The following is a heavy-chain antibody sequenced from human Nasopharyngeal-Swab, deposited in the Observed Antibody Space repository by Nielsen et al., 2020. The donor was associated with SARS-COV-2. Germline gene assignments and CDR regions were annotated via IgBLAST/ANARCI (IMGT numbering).Heavy chain of an antibody. Sequence: GESLKISCAASGFTFRNYAMYWVRQAPGKGLEWVAVISFDGSTICYEDSVKGRFTISRDNSKNTCNLQMNSLRVEDTAIYYCAKKGGTGVDRQLDYWGQGTLVTVSS. V-gene: IGHV3-30*18. CDR1: GFTFRNYA. D-gene: IGHD1-14*01. CDR2: ISFDGSTI. J-gene: IGHJ4*02. CDR3: AKKGGTGVDRQLDY.